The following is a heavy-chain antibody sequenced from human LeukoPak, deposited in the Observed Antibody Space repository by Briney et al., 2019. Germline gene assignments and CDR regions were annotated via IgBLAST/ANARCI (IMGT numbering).Heavy chain of an antibody. D-gene: IGHD3-10*01. CDR3: ARNLGEEHNLYYGLDV. CDR1: GYPFTRFA. J-gene: IGHJ6*02. CDR2: ISTHNENT. V-gene: IGHV1-18*01. Sequence: ASVKVSCKASGYPFTRFAINWVRQAPGQGLEWMGWISTHNENTKYAETLQGRLTMTTDTSTNTAYMELRGLRSDDTAVYYCARNLGEEHNLYYGLDVWGQGTTVAVSS.